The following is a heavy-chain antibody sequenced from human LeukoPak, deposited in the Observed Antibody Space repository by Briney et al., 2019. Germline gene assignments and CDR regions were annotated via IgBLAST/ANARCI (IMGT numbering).Heavy chain of an antibody. J-gene: IGHJ4*02. CDR2: IYHSGST. CDR1: GGSISSGYY. CDR3: ARVGDYSSSWYYFDY. Sequence: SGTLSLTCAVSGGSISSGYYWGWIRQPPGKGLEWIGSIYHSGSTYYNPSLKSRVTISVDTSKNQFSLKLSSVTAADTAVYYCARVGDYSSSWYYFDYWGQGTLVTVSS. V-gene: IGHV4-38-2*01. D-gene: IGHD6-13*01.